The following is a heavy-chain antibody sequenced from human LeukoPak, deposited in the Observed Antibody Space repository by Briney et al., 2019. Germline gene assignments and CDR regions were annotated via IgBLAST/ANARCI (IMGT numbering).Heavy chain of an antibody. Sequence: SETLSLTCTVSGGSISSSRYYWGWIRQPPGKGLEWIGSIYYSGSTYYNPSLKSRVTISVDTSKNQFSLKLSSVTAADTAVYYCATTNYGGEDYWGQGTLVTVSS. CDR2: IYYSGST. J-gene: IGHJ4*02. D-gene: IGHD4-23*01. CDR1: GGSISSSRYY. CDR3: ATTNYGGEDY. V-gene: IGHV4-39*01.